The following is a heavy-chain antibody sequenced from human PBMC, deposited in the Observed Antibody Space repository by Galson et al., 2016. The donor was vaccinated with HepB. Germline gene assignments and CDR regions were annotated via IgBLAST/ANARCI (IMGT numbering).Heavy chain of an antibody. V-gene: IGHV3-30*18. D-gene: IGHD6-13*01. Sequence: SLRLSCAASGFTFSNYAMSWVRQAPGKGLEWVAGISYDGGNKYYVDSVKGRFTISRDNSKNTLYLQMNSLRAEDTAVYHCAKALYSAAAGGDGLDIWGQGTMVAVSS. CDR3: AKALYSAAAGGDGLDI. CDR1: GFTFSNYA. CDR2: ISYDGGNK. J-gene: IGHJ3*02.